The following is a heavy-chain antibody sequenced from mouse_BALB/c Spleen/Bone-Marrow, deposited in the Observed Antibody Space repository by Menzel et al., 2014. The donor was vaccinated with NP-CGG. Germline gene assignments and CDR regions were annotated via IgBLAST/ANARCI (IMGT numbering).Heavy chain of an antibody. V-gene: IGHV5-17*02. CDR3: TRGGSWDDFDY. Sequence: EVKVEESGGGLVQPGGSRKLSCAASGFTFSSFGMHWVRQAPEKGLEWVAYISSGSSTIFYADTVKGRFTVSRDNPKNTLFLQMTSLRSEDTAMYYYTRGGSWDDFDYWGQGTTLTVSS. D-gene: IGHD4-1*01. CDR1: GFTFSSFG. CDR2: ISSGSSTI. J-gene: IGHJ2*01.